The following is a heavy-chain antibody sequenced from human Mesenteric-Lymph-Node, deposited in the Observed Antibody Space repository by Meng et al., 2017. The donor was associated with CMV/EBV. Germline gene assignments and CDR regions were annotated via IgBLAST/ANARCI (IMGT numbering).Heavy chain of an antibody. CDR3: AREDIVVLSAAITSYGMDV. D-gene: IGHD2-2*01. CDR2: IYPGDSDT. V-gene: IGHV5-51*01. CDR1: TYIFINYW. J-gene: IGHJ6*02. Sequence: GESLKISCKGSTYIFINYWIGWVRQMPGKGLEWMGIIYPGDSDTRYSPSFQGQVTISPDKSISTAYVQWSSLKASDTAMYYCAREDIVVLSAAITSYGMDVWGQGTTVTVSS.